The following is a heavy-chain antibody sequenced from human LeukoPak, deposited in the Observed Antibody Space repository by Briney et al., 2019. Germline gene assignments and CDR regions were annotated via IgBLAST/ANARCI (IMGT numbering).Heavy chain of an antibody. CDR1: GFTFSSYA. V-gene: IGHV3-30*04. J-gene: IGHJ4*02. CDR3: AKDNSGGYSGYDWIG. D-gene: IGHD5-12*01. CDR2: ISYDGSNK. Sequence: HPGGSLRLSCAASGFTFSSYAMHWVRQAPGKGLEWVAVISYDGSNKYYADSVKGRFTISRDNSKNTLYLQMNSLRAEDTAVYYCAKDNSGGYSGYDWIGWGQGTLVTVSS.